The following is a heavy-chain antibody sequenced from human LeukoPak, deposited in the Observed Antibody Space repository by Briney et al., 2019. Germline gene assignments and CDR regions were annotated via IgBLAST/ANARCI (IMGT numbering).Heavy chain of an antibody. CDR2: IGTAGDT. Sequence: GGSLRLACAASGFTFSSYDMHWVRQATGKGLEWLSAIGTAGDTCYPGSLKGRFTISRENAKNSLYLQMNSLRAGDTVVYYCARGAWFGELLYGHGMDVWGQGTTVTVSS. V-gene: IGHV3-13*01. D-gene: IGHD3-10*01. J-gene: IGHJ6*02. CDR1: GFTFSSYD. CDR3: ARGAWFGELLYGHGMDV.